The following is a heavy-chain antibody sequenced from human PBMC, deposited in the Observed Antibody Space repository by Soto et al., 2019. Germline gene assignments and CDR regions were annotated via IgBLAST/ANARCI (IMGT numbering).Heavy chain of an antibody. V-gene: IGHV3-74*01. CDR2: INTDGSIT. CDR1: GLIFSNYK. Sequence: EVQLVESGGGLVQPGGSLRLSCAASGLIFSNYKMHWVRQAPGKGLVWVSRINTDGSITDYADSVKGRFTVSRDNPKNTLYLQMNSLKAEDTAVYYRARDTDGLHYWGQGTLVTVSS. CDR3: ARDTDGLHY. J-gene: IGHJ4*02.